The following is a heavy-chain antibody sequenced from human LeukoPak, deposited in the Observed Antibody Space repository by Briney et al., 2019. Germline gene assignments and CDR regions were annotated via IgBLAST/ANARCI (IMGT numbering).Heavy chain of an antibody. V-gene: IGHV3-48*03. CDR1: GFNFRSYE. D-gene: IGHD6-19*01. CDR2: ISNTNETR. J-gene: IGHJ4*02. Sequence: GRSLRLSCAASGFNFRSYEMNWVRQAPGKGLEWVSYISNTNETRTYADSVKGRFTISRDNAKNSLHLEMNSLRAEDTAVYYCAREIVSAVAGNFDYWGQGTLVTVSS. CDR3: AREIVSAVAGNFDY.